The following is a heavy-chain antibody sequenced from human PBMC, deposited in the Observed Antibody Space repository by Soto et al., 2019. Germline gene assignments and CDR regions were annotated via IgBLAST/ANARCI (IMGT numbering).Heavy chain of an antibody. CDR1: GFTFSSYA. CDR3: ARDRGYQLLYAYYYYGMDV. D-gene: IGHD2-2*02. V-gene: IGHV3-23*01. CDR2: ISGSGSTI. J-gene: IGHJ6*02. Sequence: EVQLLESGGGLVQPGGSLRLSCAASGFTFSSYAMSWVRQAPGKGLEWVSAISGSGSTIYYADSVKGRFTISRDNAKNSLYLQMNSLRAEDTAVYYCARDRGYQLLYAYYYYGMDVWGQGTTVTVSS.